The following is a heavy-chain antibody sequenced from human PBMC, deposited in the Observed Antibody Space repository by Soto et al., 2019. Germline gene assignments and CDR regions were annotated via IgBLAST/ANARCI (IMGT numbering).Heavy chain of an antibody. CDR3: TTDQEESGYEPRLGYYYYYMDV. Sequence: EVQLVESGGGLVKPGGSLRLSCAASGFTFSNAWMSWVRQAPGKGLEWVGRIKSKTDGGTTDYAAPVKGRFTISRDDSKNTLYLQMNSLKTEDTAVYYCTTDQEESGYEPRLGYYYYYMDVWGKGTTVTVSS. V-gene: IGHV3-15*01. CDR2: IKSKTDGGTT. D-gene: IGHD5-12*01. J-gene: IGHJ6*03. CDR1: GFTFSNAW.